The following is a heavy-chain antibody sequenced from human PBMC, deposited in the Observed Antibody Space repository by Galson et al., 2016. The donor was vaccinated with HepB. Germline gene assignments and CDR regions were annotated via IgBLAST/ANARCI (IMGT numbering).Heavy chain of an antibody. J-gene: IGHJ1*01. CDR1: GFMFSLYG. CDR2: ISYDGNNK. D-gene: IGHD3-22*01. Sequence: SLRLSCAASGFMFSLYGMDWVRQAPGKGLEWLAIISYDGNNKYYADSVKGRFTVSRDNAKNILYLEMDNLRDEDTAVYYCAKDVPESYFDSSGYLQNWGQGTLVTVSS. CDR3: AKDVPESYFDSSGYLQN. V-gene: IGHV3-30*18.